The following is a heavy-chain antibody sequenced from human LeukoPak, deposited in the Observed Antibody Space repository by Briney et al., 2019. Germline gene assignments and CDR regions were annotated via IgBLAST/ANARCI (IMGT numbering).Heavy chain of an antibody. CDR3: ARDGGDYYDSSGYSNDAFDI. Sequence: SETLSLTCTVSGGSISCGGYYWSWIRQPPGKGPEWIGYIYHSGSTYYNPSLKSRVTISVDRSKNQFSLKLSSVTAADTAVYYCARDGGDYYDSSGYSNDAFDIWGQGTMVTVSS. D-gene: IGHD3-22*01. CDR2: IYHSGST. CDR1: GGSISCGGYY. J-gene: IGHJ3*02. V-gene: IGHV4-30-2*01.